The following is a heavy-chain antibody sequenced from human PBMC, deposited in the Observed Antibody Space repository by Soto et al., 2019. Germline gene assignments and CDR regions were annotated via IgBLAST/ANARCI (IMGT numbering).Heavy chain of an antibody. CDR2: ISYDGSNK. V-gene: IGHV3-30*18. CDR3: AKVLYCSSTSCYDGGPNYYYYYGMDV. Sequence: GGSLRLSCAASGFTFSSYGMHWVRQAPGKGLEWVAVISYDGSNKYYADSVKGRFTISRDNSKNTLYLQMNSLRAEDTAVYYCAKVLYCSSTSCYDGGPNYYYYYGMDVWGQGTTVTVSS. D-gene: IGHD2-2*01. J-gene: IGHJ6*02. CDR1: GFTFSSYG.